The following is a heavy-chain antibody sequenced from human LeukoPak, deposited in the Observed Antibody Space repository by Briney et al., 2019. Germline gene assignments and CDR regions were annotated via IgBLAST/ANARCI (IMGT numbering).Heavy chain of an antibody. CDR3: ARGEVLWFGELYGMDV. CDR1: GFTFSSYS. J-gene: IGHJ6*02. D-gene: IGHD3-10*01. Sequence: GGSLRLSCAASGFTFSSYSVNWVRQAPGKGLEWVSSISSSSSYIYYADSVKGRFTISRDNAKNSLYLQMNSLRAEDTAVYYCARGEVLWFGELYGMDVWGQGTTVTVSS. V-gene: IGHV3-21*01. CDR2: ISSSSSYI.